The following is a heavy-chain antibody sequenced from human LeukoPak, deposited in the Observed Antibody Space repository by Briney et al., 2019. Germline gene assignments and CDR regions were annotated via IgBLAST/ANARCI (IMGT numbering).Heavy chain of an antibody. J-gene: IGHJ4*02. CDR2: IKSKTDGGTT. D-gene: IGHD3-22*01. Sequence: GGSLRLSCAASGFTFSNAWMSWVRQAPGKGLEWVGRIKSKTDGGTTDYAAPVKGRFTISRDDSKNTLYLQMNSLKTEDTAVYYCTTDATTMIVVVTDYWGQGTLVTVSS. CDR1: GFTFSNAW. CDR3: TTDATTMIVVVTDY. V-gene: IGHV3-15*01.